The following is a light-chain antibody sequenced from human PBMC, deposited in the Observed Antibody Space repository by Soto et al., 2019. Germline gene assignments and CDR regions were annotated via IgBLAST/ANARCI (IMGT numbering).Light chain of an antibody. CDR1: QGVSSN. V-gene: IGKV3-15*01. CDR2: GAS. CDR3: QQYNNWPQIT. Sequence: EIVMTQSPATLSLSPGERATLSCRASQGVSSNLAWYQQKPGQAPRLLIYGASTRATGIPARFSGSGSGTEFTLTLSSMQSEDFAVYYCQQYNNWPQITFG. J-gene: IGKJ5*01.